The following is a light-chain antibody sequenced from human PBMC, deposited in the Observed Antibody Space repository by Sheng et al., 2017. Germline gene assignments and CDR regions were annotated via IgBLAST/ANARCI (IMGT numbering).Light chain of an antibody. CDR3: QQLSSYPPT. J-gene: IGKJ2*01. Sequence: IQLTQSPSSLSASVGDRVTITCRASQGISSYLAWYQQKPGKAPKLLIYASSTLQSGVPARFSGSGSGTDFTLTISSLRPEDFATYYCQQLSSYPPTFGQGTKLEI. CDR1: QGISSY. CDR2: ASS. V-gene: IGKV1-9*01.